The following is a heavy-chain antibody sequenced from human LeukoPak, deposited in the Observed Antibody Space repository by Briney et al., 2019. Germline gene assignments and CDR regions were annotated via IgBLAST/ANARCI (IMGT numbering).Heavy chain of an antibody. D-gene: IGHD6-13*01. Sequence: PGGALSLTCAACGLTFSDYYMSWIRQPPGKGLEWVSYISSSGSTKYYPDSVKGRITNSRDNAKDPLYLQMNSLRAEDTAVYYCAEDGSWSTPNWFVPWGQGTPVTASS. CDR3: AEDGSWSTPNWFVP. J-gene: IGHJ5*02. V-gene: IGHV3-11*01. CDR1: GLTFSDYY. CDR2: ISSSGSTK.